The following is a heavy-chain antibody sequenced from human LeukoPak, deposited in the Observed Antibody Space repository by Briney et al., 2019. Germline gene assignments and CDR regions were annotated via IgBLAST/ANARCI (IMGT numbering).Heavy chain of an antibody. CDR1: GYIIDTFY. V-gene: IGHV1-46*02. CDR3: ARVSRDGYYRFDY. D-gene: IGHD5-24*01. CDR2: INPSGGST. Sequence: ASVKVSCKASGYIIDTFYIDWVRQAPGQGLEWMGRINPSGGSTSYAQNFQDRVTMTSDTSTSTSTSTVYVELSSLRSEDTAVYYCARVSRDGYYRFDYWGQGTLVTVSS. J-gene: IGHJ4*02.